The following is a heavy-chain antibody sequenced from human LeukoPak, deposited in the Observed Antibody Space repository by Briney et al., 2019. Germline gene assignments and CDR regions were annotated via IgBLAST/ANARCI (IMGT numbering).Heavy chain of an antibody. D-gene: IGHD5-12*01. V-gene: IGHV3-30-3*01. Sequence: GRSLRLSCAASGFTFSSYNMHWVRQAPGKGLEWVAVISYDGNNKYYADSVKGRFTISRDNSKSSLHLQMNSLGAEDTAVYYCARDLAGYGGAFDIWGQGTMVTV. CDR2: ISYDGNNK. J-gene: IGHJ3*02. CDR1: GFTFSSYN. CDR3: ARDLAGYGGAFDI.